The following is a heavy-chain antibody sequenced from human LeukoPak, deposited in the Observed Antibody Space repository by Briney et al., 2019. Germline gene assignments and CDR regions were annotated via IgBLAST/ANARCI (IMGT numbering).Heavy chain of an antibody. V-gene: IGHV3-53*01. CDR3: ARNWFSTNFDY. Sequence: LGGSLRLSCAASGFTVSSNYTSWVRQAPGKGLEWVSLIYSDGSTYYADSVKGRFSISRDNSKNTLYLQMNSLRAEDTAVYYCARNWFSTNFDYWGQGTLVTVSS. CDR1: GFTVSSNY. J-gene: IGHJ4*02. CDR2: IYSDGST. D-gene: IGHD1-14*01.